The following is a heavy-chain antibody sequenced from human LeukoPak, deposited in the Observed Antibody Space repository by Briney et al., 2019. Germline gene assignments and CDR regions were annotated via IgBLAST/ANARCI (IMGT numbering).Heavy chain of an antibody. CDR3: ASSKRGSLYGMDV. Sequence: GGSLRLSCAASGFTVSSNYMSWFRQAPGKGLEWVSVIYSGGSTYYADSVKGRFTISRDNSKNTLYLQMNSLRAEDTAVYYCASSKRGSLYGMDVWGQGTTVTVSS. CDR1: GFTVSSNY. V-gene: IGHV3-53*01. CDR2: IYSGGST. J-gene: IGHJ6*02. D-gene: IGHD2-8*01.